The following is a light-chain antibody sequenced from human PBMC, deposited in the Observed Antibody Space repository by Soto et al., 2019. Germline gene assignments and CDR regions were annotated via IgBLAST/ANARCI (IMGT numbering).Light chain of an antibody. CDR3: QSYDSSLSGWV. CDR2: GNS. CDR1: SSNIGAGYD. Sequence: QSVLTQPPSVSGAPGQRVTISCTGSSSNIGAGYDVHWYQQLPGTAPKLLIYGNSNRPSGVPDRFSGSKSGTSASLAITGLRAEDEADYYGQSYDSSLSGWVFGGGTKVPVL. J-gene: IGLJ3*02. V-gene: IGLV1-40*01.